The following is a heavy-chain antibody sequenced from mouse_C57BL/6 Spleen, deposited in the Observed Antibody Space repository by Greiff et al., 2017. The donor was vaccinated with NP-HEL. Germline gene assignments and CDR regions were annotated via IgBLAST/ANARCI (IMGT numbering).Heavy chain of an antibody. CDR3: ARLYDGYYFAY. J-gene: IGHJ3*01. Sequence: EVMLVESGGDLVKPGGSLKLSCAASGFTFSSYGMSWVRQTPDKRLEWVATISSGGSYTYYPDSVKGRFTISRDNAKNTLYLQMSSLKSEDTAMYYCARLYDGYYFAYWGQGTLVTVSA. CDR2: ISSGGSYT. V-gene: IGHV5-6*01. D-gene: IGHD2-3*01. CDR1: GFTFSSYG.